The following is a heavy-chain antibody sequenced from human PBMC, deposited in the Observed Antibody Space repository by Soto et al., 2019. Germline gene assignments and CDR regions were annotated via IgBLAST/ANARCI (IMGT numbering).Heavy chain of an antibody. CDR3: ASSTGAPATYWSFDL. D-gene: IGHD6-25*01. CDR1: GFTFSSYA. CDR2: ISGSGGST. Sequence: GGSLRLSCAASGFTFSSYAMSWVRQAPGKGLEWVSAISGSGGSTYYADSVKGRFTISRDNSKNTLYLQMNSLRAEDTAVYYCASSTGAPATYWSFDLWGRGTLVTVSS. V-gene: IGHV3-23*01. J-gene: IGHJ2*01.